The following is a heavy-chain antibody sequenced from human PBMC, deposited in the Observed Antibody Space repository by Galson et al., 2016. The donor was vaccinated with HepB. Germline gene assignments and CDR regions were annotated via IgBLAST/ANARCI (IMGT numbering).Heavy chain of an antibody. CDR3: ARETYLGSGTYPGFNWFDP. Sequence: SVKVSCKATGGLFRSSAISWVRQAPGQGLEWMGGIIAVFGTTKYAQKFEGRLTINADKSTSTAYIELNRLTFEDTAIYYCARETYLGSGTYPGFNWFDPWGQGTLVTVSS. D-gene: IGHD3-10*01. V-gene: IGHV1-69*06. CDR2: IIAVFGTT. CDR1: GGLFRSSA. J-gene: IGHJ5*02.